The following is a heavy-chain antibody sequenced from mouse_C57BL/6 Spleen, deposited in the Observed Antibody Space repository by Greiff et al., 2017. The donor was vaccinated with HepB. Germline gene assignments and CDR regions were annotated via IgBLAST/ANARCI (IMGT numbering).Heavy chain of an antibody. D-gene: IGHD1-1*01. J-gene: IGHJ1*03. Sequence: EVQVVESGGGLVQPGGSLSLSCAASGFTFTDYYMSWVRQPPGKALEWLGFIRNKANGYTTEYSASVKGRFTISRDNSQSILYLQMNALRAEDSATYYCARLGLFITTVVGYFDVWGTGTTVTVSS. CDR1: GFTFTDYY. CDR2: IRNKANGYTT. V-gene: IGHV7-3*01. CDR3: ARLGLFITTVVGYFDV.